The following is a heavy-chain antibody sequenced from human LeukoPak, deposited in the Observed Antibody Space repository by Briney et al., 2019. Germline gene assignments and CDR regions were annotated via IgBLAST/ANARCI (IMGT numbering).Heavy chain of an antibody. CDR3: AIILEYYYDSSGFDAFDI. D-gene: IGHD3-22*01. J-gene: IGHJ3*02. Sequence: GGSLRLSCAASGFTFSSYAMSWVRQAPGKGLEWVSAISGSGGSTYYADSVKGRFTISRDNSKNTLYLQMNSLRAEDTAVYYCAIILEYYYDSSGFDAFDIWGQGTMVTVSS. CDR2: ISGSGGST. V-gene: IGHV3-23*01. CDR1: GFTFSSYA.